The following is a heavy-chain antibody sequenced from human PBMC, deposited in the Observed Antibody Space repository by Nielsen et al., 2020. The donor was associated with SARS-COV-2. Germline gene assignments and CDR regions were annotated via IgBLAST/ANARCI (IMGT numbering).Heavy chain of an antibody. CDR3: ARDNGDSGGWFDP. V-gene: IGHV3-7*01. Sequence: GGSLRLSCAASGFTFSSNWMSWVRRAPGKGLEWVANTKRDGSEKYYVDAVKGRFTISRDNARNSVYLQMNSLRVEDTALYYCARDNGDSGGWFDPWGQGTQVTVSS. J-gene: IGHJ5*02. D-gene: IGHD4-23*01. CDR2: TKRDGSEK. CDR1: GFTFSSNW.